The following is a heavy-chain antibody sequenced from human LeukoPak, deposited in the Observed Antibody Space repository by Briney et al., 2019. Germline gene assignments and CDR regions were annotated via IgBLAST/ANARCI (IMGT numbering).Heavy chain of an antibody. Sequence: PGRSLTLSCAASGFTFSSYARHWVRQAPGKGLEWVAVISYDGSNKYYADSVKGRFTISRDNSKNTLYLQMNSLRAEDTAVYYCASRREDYGDLFDYWGQGTLVTVSS. V-gene: IGHV3-30-3*01. CDR1: GFTFSSYA. D-gene: IGHD4-17*01. CDR2: ISYDGSNK. CDR3: ASRREDYGDLFDY. J-gene: IGHJ4*02.